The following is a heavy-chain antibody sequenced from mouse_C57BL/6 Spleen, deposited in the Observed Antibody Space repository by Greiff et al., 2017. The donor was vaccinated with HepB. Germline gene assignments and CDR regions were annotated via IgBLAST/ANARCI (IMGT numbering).Heavy chain of an antibody. CDR3: ARRVTTRGHYYAMDY. D-gene: IGHD2-2*01. CDR1: GYTFTSYW. J-gene: IGHJ4*01. Sequence: QVQLQQPGAELVMPGASVKLSCKASGYTFTSYWMHWVKQRPGQGLEWIGEIDPSDSYTNYNQKFKGKSTLTVDKSSSTAYMQLSSLTSEDSAVYYCARRVTTRGHYYAMDYWGQGTSVTVSS. V-gene: IGHV1-69*01. CDR2: IDPSDSYT.